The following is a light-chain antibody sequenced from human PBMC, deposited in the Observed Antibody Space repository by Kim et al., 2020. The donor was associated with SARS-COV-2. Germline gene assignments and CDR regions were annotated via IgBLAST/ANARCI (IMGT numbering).Light chain of an antibody. J-gene: IGKJ4*02. CDR2: DAS. V-gene: IGKV1-33*01. CDR1: QDITKY. Sequence: DIQMTQSPASLSASVGDRITITCQASQDITKYVNWFQQKPETAPKLLIYDASVLERGAPSRFSGSGSGTHFTFTINNLQPEDFAMYYCQQDDHLPLTFGGGTKVDIK. CDR3: QQDDHLPLT.